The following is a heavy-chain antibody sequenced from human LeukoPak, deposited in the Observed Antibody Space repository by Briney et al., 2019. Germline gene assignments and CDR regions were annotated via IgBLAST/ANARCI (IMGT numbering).Heavy chain of an antibody. CDR2: ISYDGSNK. V-gene: IGHV3-30-3*01. CDR3: ASNMVFNWLLGRLRY. J-gene: IGHJ4*02. CDR1: GFTFSSYA. Sequence: PGGSLRLSCAASGFTFSSYAMHWVRQAPGKGLEWVAVISYDGSNKYYADSVKGRFTISRDNSKNTLYLQMNSLRAEDTAVYYCASNMVFNWLLGRLRYWGQGTLVTVSS. D-gene: IGHD3-9*01.